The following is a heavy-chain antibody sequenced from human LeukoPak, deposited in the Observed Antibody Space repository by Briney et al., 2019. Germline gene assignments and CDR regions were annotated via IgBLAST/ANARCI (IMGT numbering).Heavy chain of an antibody. CDR1: GGSFSGYY. CDR3: ARGDPFFAY. V-gene: IGHV4-34*01. J-gene: IGHJ4*02. Sequence: PSETLSFTCAVYGGSFSGYYWSWIRQPPGKGLEWIGEINHSGSTNYNPSLKSRVTISVDTSKNQFSLKLSSVTAADTAVYYCARGDPFFAYWGQGTLVTVSS. CDR2: INHSGST.